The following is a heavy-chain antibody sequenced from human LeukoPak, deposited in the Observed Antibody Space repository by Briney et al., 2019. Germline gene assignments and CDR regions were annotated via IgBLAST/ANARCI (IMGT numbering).Heavy chain of an antibody. CDR1: GGFISSYY. Sequence: SETLSLTCTVSGGFISSYYWSWIRQPPGKGLEWIGEINHSGSTNYNPSLKSRVTISVDTSKNQFSLKLSSVTAADTAVYYCARHRESSGYYYYFDYWGQGTLVTVSS. J-gene: IGHJ4*02. D-gene: IGHD3-22*01. CDR3: ARHRESSGYYYYFDY. CDR2: INHSGST. V-gene: IGHV4-34*01.